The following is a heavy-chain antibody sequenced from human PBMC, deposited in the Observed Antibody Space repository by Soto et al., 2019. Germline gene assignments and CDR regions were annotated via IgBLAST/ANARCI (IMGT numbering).Heavy chain of an antibody. Sequence: TSETLSLTCAVYGGSFSGYYWSWIRQPPGKGLEWIGEINHSGSTNYNPSLKSRVTISVDTSKNQFSLKLSSVTAADTAGYYCARPQSITGTHPFDYWGQGTLVTVSS. CDR1: GGSFSGYY. J-gene: IGHJ4*02. V-gene: IGHV4-34*01. D-gene: IGHD1-7*01. CDR3: ARPQSITGTHPFDY. CDR2: INHSGST.